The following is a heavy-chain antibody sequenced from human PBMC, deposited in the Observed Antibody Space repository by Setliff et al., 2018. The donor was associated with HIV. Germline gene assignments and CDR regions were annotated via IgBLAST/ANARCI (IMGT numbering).Heavy chain of an antibody. CDR1: GGTFSSYA. CDR2: IIPAFGTA. Sequence: SVKVSCKTSGGTFSSYAVSWVRQAPGQGLEWMGGIIPAFGTANYAQKFQGRVTITTDESTSTAYMELSGLRSEDTAVYFCARGGSGYYDFWSGSSAFEYWGQGTLVTVSS. D-gene: IGHD3-3*01. CDR3: ARGGSGYYDFWSGSSAFEY. J-gene: IGHJ4*02. V-gene: IGHV1-69*05.